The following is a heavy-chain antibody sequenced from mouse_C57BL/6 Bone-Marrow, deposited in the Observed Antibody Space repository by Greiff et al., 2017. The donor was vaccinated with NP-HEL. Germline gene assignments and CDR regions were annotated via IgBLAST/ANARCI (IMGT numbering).Heavy chain of an antibody. D-gene: IGHD2-2*01. CDR1: GFTFTSYA. Sequence: EVQRVESGGGLVKPGGSLKLSCAASGFTFTSYAMSWVRQTPEKRLEWVATISDGGSYTYYPDNVKGRFTISRDNAKNNLYLQMSHLKSEDTAMYYCARGWVRRTYWGQGTSVTVSS. J-gene: IGHJ4*01. CDR2: ISDGGSYT. V-gene: IGHV5-4*01. CDR3: ARGWVRRTY.